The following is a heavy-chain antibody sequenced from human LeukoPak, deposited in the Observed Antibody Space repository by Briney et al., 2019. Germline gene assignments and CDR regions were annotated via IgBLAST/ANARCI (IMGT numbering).Heavy chain of an antibody. CDR2: ISSSSSTI. CDR3: AREYSSSSGRAFDI. CDR1: GVTLSAYT. V-gene: IGHV3-48*02. Sequence: HGESLRLSCAASGVTLSAYTMNWVRQAPGKGLQWFSYISSSSSTIYYADSVKGRFTISRDNAKNSLYLQMNSLRDEDTAVYYCAREYSSSSGRAFDIWGQGTMVTVSS. J-gene: IGHJ3*02. D-gene: IGHD6-6*01.